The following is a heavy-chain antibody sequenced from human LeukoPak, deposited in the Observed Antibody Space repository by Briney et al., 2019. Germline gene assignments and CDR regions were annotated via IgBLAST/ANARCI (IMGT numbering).Heavy chain of an antibody. D-gene: IGHD2-2*01. CDR1: GFTFSHYY. Sequence: GESLRLSCAASGFTFSHYYMHWVRQAPGKGLVWVSRITNDGSSTNYADSVKGRFTISRDNAKNTLYLQMDSLRAEDTAVYYCASDIVLVPDAADYWGQGTLVTVSS. CDR2: ITNDGSST. V-gene: IGHV3-74*01. J-gene: IGHJ4*02. CDR3: ASDIVLVPDAADY.